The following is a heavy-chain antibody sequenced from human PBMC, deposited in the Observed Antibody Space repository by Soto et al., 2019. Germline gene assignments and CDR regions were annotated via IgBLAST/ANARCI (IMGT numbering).Heavy chain of an antibody. D-gene: IGHD4-17*01. J-gene: IGHJ4*02. CDR2: IYHSGST. V-gene: IGHV4-4*02. CDR3: ARDPDDYGDYAANLKNDY. CDR1: GGSISSSNW. Sequence: QVQLQESGPGLVKPSGTLSLTCAVSGGSISSSNWWSWVRQPPGKGLEWIGEIYHSGSTNYNPSLKSRVTISVDKSKNQFSLKLSSVTAADTAVYYCARDPDDYGDYAANLKNDYWGQGTLVTVSS.